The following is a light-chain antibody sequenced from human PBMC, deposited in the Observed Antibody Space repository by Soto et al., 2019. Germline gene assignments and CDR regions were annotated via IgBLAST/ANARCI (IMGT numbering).Light chain of an antibody. CDR3: QQRSNWPPIT. CDR1: QTISSW. CDR2: GAS. Sequence: THSPSTLSGSVGDRFTITLLASQTISSWLAWYQQRPGQAPRLLIYGASNRAAGIPARFSGSGSGTDFTLTISSLEPEDFAVYYCQQRSNWPPITFGQGTRLEIK. J-gene: IGKJ5*01. V-gene: IGKV3-11*01.